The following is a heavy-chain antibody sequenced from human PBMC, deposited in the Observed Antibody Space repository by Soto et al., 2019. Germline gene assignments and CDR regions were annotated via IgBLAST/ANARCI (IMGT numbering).Heavy chain of an antibody. D-gene: IGHD2-21*01. CDR3: ATSASLILPFDT. CDR1: GASINGDLHS. Sequence: SETLSLTCAVSGASINGDLHSWNWIRQSPKKGLEWIGCINNSGTTYYNPSLKTRVSMSLDTSKNQFSLRLLSVTAADTAIYWCATSASLILPFDTWGQGTLVTVSS. J-gene: IGHJ5*02. V-gene: IGHV4-30-2*05. CDR2: INNSGTT.